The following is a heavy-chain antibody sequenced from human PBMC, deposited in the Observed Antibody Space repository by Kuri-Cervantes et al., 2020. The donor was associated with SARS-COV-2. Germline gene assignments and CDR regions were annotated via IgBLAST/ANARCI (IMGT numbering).Heavy chain of an antibody. V-gene: IGHV1-8*02. CDR3: ARSLVVAATTDY. CDR1: GGTFSSYA. D-gene: IGHD2-15*01. J-gene: IGHJ4*02. CDR2: MNPNSGNT. Sequence: ASVKVSCKASGGTFSSYAISWVRQAPGQGLEWMGWMNPNSGNTGYAQKFQGRVTMTRDTSTSTVYMELSSLRSEDTAVYYCARSLVVAATTDYWGQGTLVTVSS.